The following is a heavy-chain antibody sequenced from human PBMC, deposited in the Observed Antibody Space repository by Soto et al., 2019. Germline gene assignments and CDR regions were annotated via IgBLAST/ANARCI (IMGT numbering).Heavy chain of an antibody. D-gene: IGHD2-2*01. CDR3: ARAYCSSTSCVGDWFDP. V-gene: IGHV1-18*01. CDR2: ISAYNGNT. Sequence: PGASVKVSCKASGYTFTSYGISWVRQAPGQGLEWMGWISAYNGNTNYAQKLQGRVTMTTDTSTSTAYMELRSLRSDDTAVYYCARAYCSSTSCVGDWFDPWGQGTLVTVSS. CDR1: GYTFTSYG. J-gene: IGHJ5*02.